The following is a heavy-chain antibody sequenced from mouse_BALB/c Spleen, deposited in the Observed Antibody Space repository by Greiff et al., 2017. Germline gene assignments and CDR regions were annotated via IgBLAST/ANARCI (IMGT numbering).Heavy chain of an antibody. CDR2: ISNGSSTI. Sequence: EVKLVESGGGLVQPGGSRKLSCAASGFTFSSFGMHWVRQAPEKGLEWVAYISNGSSTIYYADTVKGRFTIARDNPKNTLFLQMTSLRSEDTAMYYCAREGGNYHYAMDYWGQGTSVTVSS. V-gene: IGHV5-17*02. D-gene: IGHD2-1*01. J-gene: IGHJ4*01. CDR1: GFTFSSFG. CDR3: AREGGNYHYAMDY.